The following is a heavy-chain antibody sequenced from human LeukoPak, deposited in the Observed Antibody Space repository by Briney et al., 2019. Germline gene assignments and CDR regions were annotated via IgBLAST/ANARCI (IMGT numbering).Heavy chain of an antibody. CDR3: ARDLIPGGIAVAGYFDY. CDR1: GFTFSSYW. J-gene: IGHJ4*02. D-gene: IGHD6-19*01. CDR2: INSDGSST. Sequence: PGGSLRLSCAASGFTFSSYWMHWVRQAPGKGLVWVSRINSDGSSTSYADSVKGRFIISRDNAKNTLYLQMNSLRAEDTAVYYCARDLIPGGIAVAGYFDYWGQGTLVTASS. V-gene: IGHV3-74*01.